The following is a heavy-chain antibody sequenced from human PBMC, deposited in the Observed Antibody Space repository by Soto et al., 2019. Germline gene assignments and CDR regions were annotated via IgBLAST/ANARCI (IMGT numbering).Heavy chain of an antibody. J-gene: IGHJ6*02. Sequence: GESLKISCKGSGYSFTSYWISWVRQMPVKGLEWMGRIDPSDSYTNYSPSFQGHVTISADKSISTAYLQWSSLKASDTAMYYCARHNRHGYCSSTSCSETLGVMDVCGQGTTVTVSS. D-gene: IGHD2-2*03. V-gene: IGHV5-10-1*01. CDR1: GYSFTSYW. CDR3: ARHNRHGYCSSTSCSETLGVMDV. CDR2: IDPSDSYT.